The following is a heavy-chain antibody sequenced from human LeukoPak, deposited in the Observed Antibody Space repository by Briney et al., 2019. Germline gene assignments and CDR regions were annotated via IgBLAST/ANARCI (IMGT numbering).Heavy chain of an antibody. J-gene: IGHJ4*02. Sequence: SETLSLTCAVYGGSFIDYYWSWIRQPPGKGLEWIGEVNHRRRTNYKPSLKSRVTISVETSKNQFSLNLSSVTAADTAVYYCARVDYGDYSKDFDYWGQGTLVTVSS. D-gene: IGHD4-17*01. CDR1: GGSFIDYY. V-gene: IGHV4-34*01. CDR2: VNHRRRT. CDR3: ARVDYGDYSKDFDY.